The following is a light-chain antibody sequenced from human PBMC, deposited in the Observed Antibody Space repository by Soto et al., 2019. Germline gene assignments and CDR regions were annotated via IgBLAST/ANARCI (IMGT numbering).Light chain of an antibody. CDR2: GAS. CDR1: QSVSSSY. J-gene: IGKJ1*01. Sequence: EIVLTQSPGTLSLSPGERATLSCRASQSVSSSYFAWYQQKPGQAPRLLIYGASSRATGIPDRFSGRGSGRDFTLTISRLEPEDFAVYYSPQYGSSPPTFGQGTKVEIK. V-gene: IGKV3-20*01. CDR3: PQYGSSPPT.